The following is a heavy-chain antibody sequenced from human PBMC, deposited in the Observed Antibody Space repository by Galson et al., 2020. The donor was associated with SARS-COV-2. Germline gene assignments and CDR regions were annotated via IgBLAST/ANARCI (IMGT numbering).Heavy chain of an antibody. CDR3: ARVRGQTYYYGSGSYYKPRAGMDV. CDR1: GGSFSGYY. D-gene: IGHD3-10*01. V-gene: IGHV4-34*01. Sequence: SQASETLSLTCAVYGGSFSGYYWSWIRQPPGKGLEWIGEINHSGSTNYNPSLKSRVTISVDTSKNQFSLKLSSVTAADTAVYYCARVRGQTYYYGSGSYYKPRAGMDVWGQGTTVTVSS. J-gene: IGHJ6*02. CDR2: INHSGST.